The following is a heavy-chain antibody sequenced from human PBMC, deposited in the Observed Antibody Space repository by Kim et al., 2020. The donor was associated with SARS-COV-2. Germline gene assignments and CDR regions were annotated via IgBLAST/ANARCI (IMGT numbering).Heavy chain of an antibody. J-gene: IGHJ4*02. CDR3: ARDGSSSRRFDY. Sequence: SETLSLTCAVSGGSISSSNWWSWVRQPPGKGLEWIGEIYHTGSTNYNPSLKSRVTISVDKSRNHFSLKLSSVTAADTAVYYCARDGSSSRRFDYWGQGTLVTVSS. D-gene: IGHD6-13*01. CDR1: GGSISSSNW. CDR2: IYHTGST. V-gene: IGHV4-4*02.